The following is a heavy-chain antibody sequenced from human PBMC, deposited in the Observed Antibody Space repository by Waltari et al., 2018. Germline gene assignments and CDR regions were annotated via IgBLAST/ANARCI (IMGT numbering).Heavy chain of an antibody. V-gene: IGHV4-34*01. CDR3: AREGITGTIGLDY. D-gene: IGHD1-7*01. CDR2: INHSGST. J-gene: IGHJ4*02. CDR1: GGSFSGYY. Sequence: QWGAGLLKPSETLSLTCAVYGGSFSGYYWSWIRQPPGKGLEWIGEINHSGSTNYNPSLKSRVTISVDTSKNQFSLKLSSVTAADTAVYYCAREGITGTIGLDYWGQGTLVTVSS.